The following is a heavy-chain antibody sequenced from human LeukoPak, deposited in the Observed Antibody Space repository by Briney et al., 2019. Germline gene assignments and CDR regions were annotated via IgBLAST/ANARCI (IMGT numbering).Heavy chain of an antibody. CDR2: TSYSGRT. CDR3: ARPNTYDVGNNAFDI. CDR1: GGSIRSYY. J-gene: IGHJ3*02. D-gene: IGHD2/OR15-2a*01. V-gene: IGHV4-59*01. Sequence: PSETLSLTCTVPGGSIRSYYWSWIRQSPGKGLEWIGYTSYSGRTNSNPSLKSRVTLSVDTSKSQFSLRLYSVTAADTAVYYCARPNTYDVGNNAFDIWGQGTMVTVSS.